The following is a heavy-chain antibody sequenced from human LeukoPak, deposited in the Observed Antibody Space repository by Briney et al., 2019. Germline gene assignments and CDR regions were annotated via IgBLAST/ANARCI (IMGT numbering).Heavy chain of an antibody. Sequence: GESLKISCKGSGYTFDIYWIGWVRQMPGKGLEWMGIIYPRDSDTRYSPSFQGQVTISADKSLSTAYLQWSSLKASDTAMYYCARTMVRGVIASARDYWGQGTLVTVSS. CDR2: IYPRDSDT. V-gene: IGHV5-51*01. J-gene: IGHJ4*02. D-gene: IGHD3-10*01. CDR1: GYTFDIYW. CDR3: ARTMVRGVIASARDY.